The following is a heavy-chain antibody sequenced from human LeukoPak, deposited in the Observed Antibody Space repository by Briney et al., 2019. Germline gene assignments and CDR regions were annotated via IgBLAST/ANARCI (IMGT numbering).Heavy chain of an antibody. D-gene: IGHD3-10*01. CDR2: INHSGST. V-gene: IGHV4-34*01. J-gene: IGHJ6*02. CDR1: GGSFSGYY. CDR3: ARGMVRGVKFYYFPMDV. Sequence: SETLSLTCAVSGGSFSGYYWSWIRQPPGKGLEWIGEINHSGSTRYNPSLKSRVTISEDTSKSQFSLNLTSVTAADTAVYYCARGMVRGVKFYYFPMDVWGQGTTVTVSS.